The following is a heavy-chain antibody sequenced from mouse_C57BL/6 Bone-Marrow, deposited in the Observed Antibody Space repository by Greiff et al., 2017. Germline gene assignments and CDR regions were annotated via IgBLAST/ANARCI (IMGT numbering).Heavy chain of an antibody. D-gene: IGHD2-4*01. CDR2: INPNYGTT. J-gene: IGHJ3*01. V-gene: IGHV1-39*01. CDR1: GYSFTDYN. CDR3: ERKYDYDNAWFAD. Sequence: VQLQQSGPELVKPGASVKISCKASGYSFTDYNMNWVKQSNGKSLEWIGVINPNYGTTCYNQKFKGKATLTVDQSSSTAYMQLNSLTSEDSAVYYCERKYDYDNAWFADGGQGTLVTVSA.